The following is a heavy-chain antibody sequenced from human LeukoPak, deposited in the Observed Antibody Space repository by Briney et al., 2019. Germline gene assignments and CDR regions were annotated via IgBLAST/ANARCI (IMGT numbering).Heavy chain of an antibody. Sequence: ASVKVSCKASGYTFTSYAMNWVRQAPGQGLEWMGWINPNTGNPSYAQGFTGRFVFSLDTSVSTAYLQISSLKAEDTAVYYCARAPHSSGWYLTTDYWGQGTLVTVSS. CDR1: GYTFTSYA. V-gene: IGHV7-4-1*02. J-gene: IGHJ4*02. CDR2: INPNTGNP. CDR3: ARAPHSSGWYLTTDY. D-gene: IGHD6-19*01.